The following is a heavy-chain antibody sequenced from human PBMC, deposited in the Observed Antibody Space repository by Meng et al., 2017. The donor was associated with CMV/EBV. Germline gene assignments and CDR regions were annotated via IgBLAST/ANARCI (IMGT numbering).Heavy chain of an antibody. CDR2: ISGSGGST. V-gene: IGHV3-23*01. J-gene: IGHJ4*02. Sequence: GESLKISCAASGFTFSSYAMSWVRQAPGKGLEWVSAISGSGGSTYYADSVKGRFTISRDNSKNTLYLQMNSLRAEDTAVYYCAKDFRELRGYSINTFDYWGQGTLVTVSS. D-gene: IGHD3-3*01. CDR1: GFTFSSYA. CDR3: AKDFRELRGYSINTFDY.